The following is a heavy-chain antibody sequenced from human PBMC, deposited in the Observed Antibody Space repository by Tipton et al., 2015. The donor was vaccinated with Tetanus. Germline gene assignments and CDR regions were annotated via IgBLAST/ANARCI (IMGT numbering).Heavy chain of an antibody. D-gene: IGHD2-15*01. CDR2: SWYDGTDK. Sequence: SGFIFSSYGIHWVRQAPGKGLEWVAVSWYDGTDKYYADSVKGRFTISRDNSKNTLYLQLNSLRAEDTAVFYCAREADCSGGSCFSGDFDNWGQGTQVTVSS. CDR1: GFIFSSYG. J-gene: IGHJ4*02. V-gene: IGHV3-33*01. CDR3: AREADCSGGSCFSGDFDN.